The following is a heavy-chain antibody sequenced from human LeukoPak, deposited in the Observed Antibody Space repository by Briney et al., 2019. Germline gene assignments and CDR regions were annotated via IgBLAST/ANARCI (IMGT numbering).Heavy chain of an antibody. CDR3: ARRLTQYDCFDP. D-gene: IGHD2-2*01. V-gene: IGHV6-1*01. J-gene: IGHJ5*02. Sequence: SQTLSLTCAISGDSVSSNSATWNWIRQSPSRGLEWLGRTYYRSTWYNDYAVSVRGRITVNPDTSKNQFSLHLNSVTPEDTAVYYCARRLTQYDCFDPWGQGILVTISS. CDR2: TYYRSTWYN. CDR1: GDSVSSNSAT.